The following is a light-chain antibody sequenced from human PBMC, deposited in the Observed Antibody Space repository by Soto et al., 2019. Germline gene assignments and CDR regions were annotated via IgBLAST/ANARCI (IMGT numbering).Light chain of an antibody. Sequence: DIQVTQSPSSVSASVGDRVTFTCRASQSVSRGLAWYQQKPWQAPKLLIYDATVLQTWVPSRFSGGGSGTEFTLTITSLQPEDVATYYRHQYNSYARTFGQGTKVHLK. CDR1: QSVSRG. V-gene: IGKV1-5*01. CDR3: HQYNSYART. J-gene: IGKJ1*01. CDR2: DAT.